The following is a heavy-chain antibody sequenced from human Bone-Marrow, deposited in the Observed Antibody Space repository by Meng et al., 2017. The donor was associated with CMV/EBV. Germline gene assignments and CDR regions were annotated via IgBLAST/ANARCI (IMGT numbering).Heavy chain of an antibody. J-gene: IGHJ4*02. CDR1: GYTFTGYY. Sequence: ASVKVSCKASGYTFTGYYMHWVRQAPGQGLEWMGWINPNSGGTNYAQKFQGRVTMTRDTSISTAYMKLSRLRSDDTAVYYCARMVGATYYFDYWGQGTPVTVSS. CDR2: INPNSGGT. D-gene: IGHD1-26*01. V-gene: IGHV1-2*02. CDR3: ARMVGATYYFDY.